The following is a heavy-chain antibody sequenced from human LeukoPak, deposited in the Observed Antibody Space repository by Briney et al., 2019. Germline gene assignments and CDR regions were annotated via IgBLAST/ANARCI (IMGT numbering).Heavy chain of an antibody. V-gene: IGHV1-46*01. CDR1: GYTFTSYY. J-gene: IGHJ4*02. D-gene: IGHD2-15*01. Sequence: ASVKVSCKASGYTFTSYYMHWVRQAPGQGLEWMGIINPSGGSTSYAQKFQGRVTMTRDTSTSTVYMELSSLRSEDTAVYYCASTPHCSDGSCYVYYFDYWGQGTLVTVSS. CDR2: INPSGGST. CDR3: ASTPHCSDGSCYVYYFDY.